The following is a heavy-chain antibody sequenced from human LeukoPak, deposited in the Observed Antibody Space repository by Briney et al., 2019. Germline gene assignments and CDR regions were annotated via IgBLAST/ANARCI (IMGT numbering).Heavy chain of an antibody. CDR3: AGTISTGAGIDS. Sequence: GRSLRLSCATSGFTFDKYGVHWVRQAPGKGLEWVAVIWHDGSRTHYADSVKGRFTISRDNSKDTALQMSSLTVEDTAVYYCAGTISTGAGIDSWGQGTLVTVSS. CDR1: GFTFDKYG. CDR2: IWHDGSRT. V-gene: IGHV3-33*03. D-gene: IGHD1-26*01. J-gene: IGHJ4*02.